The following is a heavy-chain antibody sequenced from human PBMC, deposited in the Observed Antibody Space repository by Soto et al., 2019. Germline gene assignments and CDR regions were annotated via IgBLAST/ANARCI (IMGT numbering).Heavy chain of an antibody. CDR3: AREADYYDSSGGAFDI. CDR2: IYHSGST. CDR1: GGSISSGGYS. Sequence: QLQLQESGSGLVKPSQTLSLTCAVSGGSISSGGYSWSWIRQPPGKGLEWIGYIYHSGSTYYNPSLKSRVTISVDRSKSQFSLKLSSVTAADTAVYYCAREADYYDSSGGAFDIWGQGTMVTVSS. V-gene: IGHV4-30-2*01. D-gene: IGHD3-22*01. J-gene: IGHJ3*02.